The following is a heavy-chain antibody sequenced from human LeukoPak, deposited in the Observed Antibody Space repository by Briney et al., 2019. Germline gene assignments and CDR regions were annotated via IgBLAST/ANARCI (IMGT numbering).Heavy chain of an antibody. Sequence: GGSLRLSCAASGFTFDDYAMHWVRHAPGKGLEWVSGISWNSGSIGYADSVKGRFTISRDNAKNSLYLRMNSLRAEDTALYYCAKDMGWSYGMDVWGQGTTVTVSS. V-gene: IGHV3-9*01. J-gene: IGHJ6*02. CDR3: AKDMGWSYGMDV. D-gene: IGHD6-19*01. CDR1: GFTFDDYA. CDR2: ISWNSGSI.